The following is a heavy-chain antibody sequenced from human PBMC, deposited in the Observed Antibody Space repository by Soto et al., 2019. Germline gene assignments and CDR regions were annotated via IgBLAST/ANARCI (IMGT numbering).Heavy chain of an antibody. J-gene: IGHJ3*02. CDR3: ARTVLMVTPDAFDI. D-gene: IGHD2-8*01. CDR2: IIPIFGTA. Sequence: SVKVSCKASGGTFSSYAISWVRQAPGQGLEWMGGIIPIFGTANYAQKFQGRVTITADESTSTAYMELSSLRSEDTAVYYCARTVLMVTPDAFDIWGQGTMVTVSS. CDR1: GGTFSSYA. V-gene: IGHV1-69*13.